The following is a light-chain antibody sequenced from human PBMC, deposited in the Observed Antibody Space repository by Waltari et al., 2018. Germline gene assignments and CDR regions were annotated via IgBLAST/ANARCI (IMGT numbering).Light chain of an antibody. Sequence: QTVVTQAHSLSVSPGGTVPLTCAFSSGPTPTPSYAPWYQQSPGKAPRTLVYKANSRSSGVPDSFSGSILGNKAALTITGAQADDESDYYCALYMGSGIWVFGGGTKLTVL. J-gene: IGLJ3*02. CDR3: ALYMGSGIWV. V-gene: IGLV8-61*01. CDR1: SGPTPTPSY. CDR2: KAN.